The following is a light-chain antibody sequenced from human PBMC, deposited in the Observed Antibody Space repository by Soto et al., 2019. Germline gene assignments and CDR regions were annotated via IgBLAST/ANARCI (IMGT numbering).Light chain of an antibody. J-gene: IGKJ1*01. V-gene: IGKV3-15*01. CDR3: QQYNIWWT. CDR2: GAS. Sequence: EIVMTQSPATLSVSPCERATLSCRASQSVSSNLAWYQQKPGQPPRLLIYGASTRATGIPARFSGGGSGTEFTLTISSLQSEDFAVYYCQQYNIWWTFGQGTKVDIK. CDR1: QSVSSN.